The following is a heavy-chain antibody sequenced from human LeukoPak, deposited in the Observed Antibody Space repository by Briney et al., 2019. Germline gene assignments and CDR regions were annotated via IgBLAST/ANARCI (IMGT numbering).Heavy chain of an antibody. CDR2: VYYTGST. Sequence: SETLSLTCTVSGGSIRSYYWSWIRQPPGKGLEWIGYVYYTGSTNYNPSLKSRVTISLDTSKNQFSLKLSSVTAADTAVYYCARDRGVGGSATIDAFDLWGQGTMATVSS. V-gene: IGHV4-59*01. J-gene: IGHJ3*01. CDR3: ARDRGVGGSATIDAFDL. CDR1: GGSIRSYY. D-gene: IGHD3-10*01.